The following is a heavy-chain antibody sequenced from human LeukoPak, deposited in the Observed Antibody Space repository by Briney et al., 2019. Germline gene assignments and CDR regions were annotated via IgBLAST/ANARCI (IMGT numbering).Heavy chain of an antibody. CDR3: ARVSGYCTNGVCYPYYYYYMDV. CDR1: GYTFTSYG. D-gene: IGHD2-8*01. CDR2: ISAYNGNT. Sequence: GASVKVSCKASGYTFTSYGISWVRQAPGQGLEWMGWISAYNGNTNYAQRLQGRVTMTTDTSTSTAYMELRSLRSDDTAVYYCARVSGYCTNGVCYPYYYYYMDVWGKGTTVTVSS. J-gene: IGHJ6*03. V-gene: IGHV1-18*01.